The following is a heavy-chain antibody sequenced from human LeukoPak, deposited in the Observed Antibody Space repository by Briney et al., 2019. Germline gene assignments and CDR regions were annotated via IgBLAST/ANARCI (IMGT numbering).Heavy chain of an antibody. V-gene: IGHV4-39*01. CDR1: GGPISSSSYY. CDR3: AREGRITMVRGVGTFDI. CDR2: IYYSGST. D-gene: IGHD3-10*01. J-gene: IGHJ3*02. Sequence: SVTLSLTCTVSGGPISSSSYYWGWIRQPPGKGLEWIGSIYYSGSTYYNPSLKSRVTISVDTSKNQFSLKLSSVTAADTAVYYCAREGRITMVRGVGTFDIWGQGTMVTVSS.